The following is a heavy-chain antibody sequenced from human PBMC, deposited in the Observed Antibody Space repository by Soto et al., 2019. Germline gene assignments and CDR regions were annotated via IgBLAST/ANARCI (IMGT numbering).Heavy chain of an antibody. Sequence: PRGSLILSCAASGFTFSSYGMHGVRQAPGKGLEWVAVISYDGSNKYYADSVKGRFTISRDNSKNTLYLQMNSLRAEDTAVYYCKGIPAAWVDFPNWFDPWGQGTLVTVSS. D-gene: IGHD2-2*01. V-gene: IGHV3-30*03. CDR1: GFTFSSYG. J-gene: IGHJ5*02. CDR2: ISYDGSNK. CDR3: KGIPAAWVDFPNWFDP.